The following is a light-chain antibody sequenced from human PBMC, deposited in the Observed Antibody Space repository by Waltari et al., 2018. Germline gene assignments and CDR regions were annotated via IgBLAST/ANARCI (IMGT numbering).Light chain of an antibody. CDR2: EAT. CDR1: GRGVGSYDL. Sequence: QSALTQAASVSGSPGQSITISCSGTGRGVGSYDLLACYQQHPGKAPKLIIYEATKRPSGVSSRFSGSKSGNTASLTISGLQAEDEADYFCSSYSSSTTLGNVFGTGTKVTVL. V-gene: IGLV2-23*01. CDR3: SSYSSSTTLGNV. J-gene: IGLJ1*01.